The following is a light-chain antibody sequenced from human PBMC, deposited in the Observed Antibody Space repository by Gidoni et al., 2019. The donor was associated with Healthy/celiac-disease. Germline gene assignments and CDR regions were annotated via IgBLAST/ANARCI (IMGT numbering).Light chain of an antibody. CDR1: SSNIGNNY. J-gene: IGLJ3*02. V-gene: IGLV1-51*01. Sequence: QSALTQPPSVSAPPGPKVTISCSGSSSNIGNNYVSWYQQLPGTAPKLLIYDNNKRPSGIPDRFSGSKSGTSATLGITGLQTGDEADYYCGTWDSSLSAGVFGGGTKLTVL. CDR3: GTWDSSLSAGV. CDR2: DNN.